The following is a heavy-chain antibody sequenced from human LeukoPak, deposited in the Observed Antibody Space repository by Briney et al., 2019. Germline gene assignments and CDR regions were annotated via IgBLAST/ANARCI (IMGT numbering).Heavy chain of an antibody. V-gene: IGHV3-11*04. CDR3: ASVDGSSWNSLYYFDY. CDR2: ISSGGSTI. CDR1: GFTFSDYY. D-gene: IGHD6-13*01. J-gene: IGHJ4*02. Sequence: GGSLRLSCAASGFTFSDYYMSWIRQAPGKGLEWVSYISSGGSTIYYADSVKGRFTISRDNAKNSLYLQMNSLRAEDTAVYYCASVDGSSWNSLYYFDYWGQGTLVTVSS.